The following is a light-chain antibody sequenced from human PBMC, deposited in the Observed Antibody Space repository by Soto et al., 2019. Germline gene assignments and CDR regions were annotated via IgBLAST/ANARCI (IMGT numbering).Light chain of an antibody. Sequence: EIVMTQSPASLSLXPXXXXXPXXRASQSISDTIAWYQQKPGQAPRLLIYGASARATGFPARFSGSGSGTDFTLTISSLQSEDFAVYYCQQYNNWPWTFGQGTKVDIK. CDR1: QSISDT. V-gene: IGKV3-15*01. CDR2: GAS. J-gene: IGKJ1*01. CDR3: QQYNNWPWT.